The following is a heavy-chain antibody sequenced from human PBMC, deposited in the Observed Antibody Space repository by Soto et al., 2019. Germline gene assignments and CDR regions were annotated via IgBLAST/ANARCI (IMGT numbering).Heavy chain of an antibody. CDR1: GGSISSGGYY. Sequence: SETLSLTCTVSGGSISSGGYYWSWIRQHPGKGLEWIGYIYYSGSTYYNPSLKSRVTISVDTSKNQFSLKLSSVTAADTAVYYCARDLRPVDYYYGMDVWGQGTTVTVSS. J-gene: IGHJ6*02. CDR2: IYYSGST. CDR3: ARDLRPVDYYYGMDV. V-gene: IGHV4-31*03. D-gene: IGHD6-6*01.